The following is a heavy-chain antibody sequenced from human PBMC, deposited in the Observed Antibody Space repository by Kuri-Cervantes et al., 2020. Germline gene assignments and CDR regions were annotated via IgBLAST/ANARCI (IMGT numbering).Heavy chain of an antibody. J-gene: IGHJ4*02. CDR1: GFTFDDYA. Sequence: SLKISCAASGFTFDDYAMHWVRQAPGKGLEWVSGISWNSGSIGYADSVKGRFTISRDNAKNSLYLQMNSLRAEDTAVYYCARDMSASDYWGQGTLVTVSS. CDR2: ISWNSGSI. V-gene: IGHV3-9*01. CDR3: ARDMSASDY.